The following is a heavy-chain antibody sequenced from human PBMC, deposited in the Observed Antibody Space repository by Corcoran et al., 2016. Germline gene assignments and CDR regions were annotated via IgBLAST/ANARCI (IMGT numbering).Heavy chain of an antibody. CDR3: ARFSGDILTGYYSNWFDP. V-gene: IGHV5-51*01. CDR1: GYSFTSYW. D-gene: IGHD3-9*01. Sequence: EVQLVQSGAEVKKPGESLKISCKGSGYSFTSYWIGWVRQMPGKGLEWMGIIYPGDSDTRYSPSFQGQVTISADKSISTAYLQWSSLKASDTALYYFARFSGDILTGYYSNWFDPWGQGTLVTVSS. J-gene: IGHJ5*02. CDR2: IYPGDSDT.